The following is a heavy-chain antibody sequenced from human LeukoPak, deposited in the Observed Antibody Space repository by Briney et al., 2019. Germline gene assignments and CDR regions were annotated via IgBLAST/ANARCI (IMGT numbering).Heavy chain of an antibody. D-gene: IGHD6-13*01. CDR2: IFYSGST. CDR1: GGSISTSNYY. CDR3: ARASSSWSQRLNWFDP. J-gene: IGHJ5*02. Sequence: SETLSLTCTVSGGSISTSNYYWGWIRQPPGKGLEWIGNIFYSGSTYYSPSVKSRVTISVDTSKNQFSLKLSSVTAADTAVYYCARASSSWSQRLNWFDPWGQGTLVTVSS. V-gene: IGHV4-39*07.